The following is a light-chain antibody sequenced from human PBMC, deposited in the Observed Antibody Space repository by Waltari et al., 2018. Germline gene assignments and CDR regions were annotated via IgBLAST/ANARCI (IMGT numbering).Light chain of an antibody. J-gene: IGLJ1*01. Sequence: QSALTQPASVFGSPGQSITISCTGTISDVGGSKYVSWYQQHPGKAPKVMIYDVSNRPSGVSNRFSGSKSGNTASLTISGLQAEDEADYYCSSSSGTLGVFGTGTKVTVL. V-gene: IGLV2-14*01. CDR1: ISDVGGSKY. CDR2: DVS. CDR3: SSSSGTLGV.